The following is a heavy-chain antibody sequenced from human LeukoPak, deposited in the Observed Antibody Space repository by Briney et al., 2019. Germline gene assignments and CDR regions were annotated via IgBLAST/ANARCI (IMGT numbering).Heavy chain of an antibody. CDR2: IYTSGST. CDR3: ARGDSRRWVVPAAPSWFDP. D-gene: IGHD2-2*01. CDR1: GGSISSGDYH. V-gene: IGHV4-61*02. Sequence: SETLSLTCTVSGGSISSGDYHWNWIRQPAGKGLEWIGRIYTSGSTNYNPSLKSRVTMSVDTSKNQFSLKLSSVTAADTAVYYCARGDSRRWVVPAAPSWFDPWGQGTLVTVSS. J-gene: IGHJ5*02.